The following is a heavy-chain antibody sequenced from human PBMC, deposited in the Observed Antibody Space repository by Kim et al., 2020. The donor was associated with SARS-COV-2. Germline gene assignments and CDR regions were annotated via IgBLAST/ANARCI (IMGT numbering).Heavy chain of an antibody. Sequence: ASVKVSCKASGYTFTSYGSSWVRQAPGQGLDWMGWISAYNGNTNYAPKLQGRVTMTTDTSTSTAYMELRSLRSDDTAVYYCAGVGVVGATTGGEDYWGQGTLVTVSS. D-gene: IGHD1-26*01. CDR2: ISAYNGNT. V-gene: IGHV1-18*01. J-gene: IGHJ4*02. CDR1: GYTFTSYG. CDR3: AGVGVVGATTGGEDY.